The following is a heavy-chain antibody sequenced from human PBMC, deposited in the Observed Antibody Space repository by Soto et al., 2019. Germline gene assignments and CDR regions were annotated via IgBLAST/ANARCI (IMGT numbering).Heavy chain of an antibody. CDR3: AQDLGHGGRGAFDI. J-gene: IGHJ3*02. CDR1: GFTFSSYG. D-gene: IGHD7-27*01. V-gene: IGHV3-30*18. Sequence: QVQLVESGGGVVQPGRSLRLSCAASGFTFSSYGMHWVRQAAGKGLEWVALISYDGSNKYYADSVKGRFTISRDNSKKTLYLQMNSLRTEDTAVYDCAQDLGHGGRGAFDIWGQGKMVTVSS. CDR2: ISYDGSNK.